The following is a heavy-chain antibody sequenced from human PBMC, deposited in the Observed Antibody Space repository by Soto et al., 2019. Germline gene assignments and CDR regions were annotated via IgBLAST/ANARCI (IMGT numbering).Heavy chain of an antibody. J-gene: IGHJ4*02. D-gene: IGHD6-19*01. V-gene: IGHV3-30-3*01. CDR2: ISYDGSNK. CDR3: ARDRRNAVADHYFDY. CDR1: GFTFSSYA. Sequence: QVQLVESGGGVVQPGRSLRLSCAASGFTFSSYAMHWVRQAPGKGLEWVAVISYDGSNKYYADSVKGRFTISRDNSKNTLYLQMNSLRAEDTAVYYCARDRRNAVADHYFDYWGQGTLVTVSS.